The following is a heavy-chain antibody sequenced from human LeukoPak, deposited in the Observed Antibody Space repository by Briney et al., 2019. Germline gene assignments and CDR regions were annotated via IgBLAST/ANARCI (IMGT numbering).Heavy chain of an antibody. CDR1: GGSISSGSYY. D-gene: IGHD3-3*01. CDR2: IYTSGST. J-gene: IGHJ6*03. CDR3: ARSPYYDFWSGHHEFYYYYYYMDV. Sequence: PSETLSPTCTVSGGSISSGSYYWSWIRQPAGKGLEWIGRIYTSGSTNYNPSLKSRVTISVDTSKNQFSLKLSSVTAADTAVYYCARSPYYDFWSGHHEFYYYYYYMDVWGKGTTVTVSS. V-gene: IGHV4-61*02.